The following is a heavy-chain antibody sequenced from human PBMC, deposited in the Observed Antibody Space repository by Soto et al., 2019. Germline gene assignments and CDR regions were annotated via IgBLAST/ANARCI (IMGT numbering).Heavy chain of an antibody. J-gene: IGHJ6*02. CDR2: IVVASGRT. CDR3: SADHPHTAIGRPV. CDR1: GFDFGSFG. V-gene: IGHV1-58*02. Sequence: GASVKFSCKASGFDFGSFGIQFLRQTRGRGLEWIGWIVVASGRTNYARQFQGRVAFSRDMSSTTAYMDLYDLKSDDTAVYFCSADHPHTAIGRPVWGQGTTVTVSS.